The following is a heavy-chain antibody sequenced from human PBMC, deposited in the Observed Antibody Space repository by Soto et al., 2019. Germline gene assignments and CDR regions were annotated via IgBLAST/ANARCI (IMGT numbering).Heavy chain of an antibody. J-gene: IGHJ6*02. V-gene: IGHV3-11*01. D-gene: IGHD3-22*01. CDR2: ISSSGSTI. Sequence: GGSLRLSCAASGFTFSDYYMSWIRQAPGKGLEWVSYISSSGSTIYYADSVKGRFTISRDNAKNSLYLQMNSLRAEDTAVYYCAKLSNYSDSSGYYYARRPRYYGMDVWGQGTTVTVSS. CDR3: AKLSNYSDSSGYYYARRPRYYGMDV. CDR1: GFTFSDYY.